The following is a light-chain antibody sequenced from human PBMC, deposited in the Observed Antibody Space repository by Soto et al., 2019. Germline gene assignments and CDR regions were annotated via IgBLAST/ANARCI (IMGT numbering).Light chain of an antibody. CDR2: DND. V-gene: IGLV1-51*01. J-gene: IGLJ1*01. CDR3: GTWDDSLNAAYV. CDR1: SSNIGDNF. Sequence: QSVLTQPPSVSAAPGQKVTISCSGSSSNIGDNFVSWYQQIPGAAPKLLIYDNDRRPSGIPDRFSGSKSGTSATLGITGLQTGDEADYYCGTWDDSLNAAYVFGTGTQLTVL.